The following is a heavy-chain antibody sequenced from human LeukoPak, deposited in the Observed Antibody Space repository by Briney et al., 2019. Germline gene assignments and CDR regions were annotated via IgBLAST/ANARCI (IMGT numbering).Heavy chain of an antibody. V-gene: IGHV3-23*01. D-gene: IGHD3-10*01. CDR3: ARFAAGGSYYYYMDV. CDR1: GFTFSSYA. Sequence: GGSLRLSCAASGFTFSSYAMSWVRQAPGKGLEWVSAISGSGGSTYYADSVKGRFTISRDNSKNTLYLQMNSLRAEDTAVYYCARFAAGGSYYYYMDVWGKGTTVTVSS. J-gene: IGHJ6*03. CDR2: ISGSGGST.